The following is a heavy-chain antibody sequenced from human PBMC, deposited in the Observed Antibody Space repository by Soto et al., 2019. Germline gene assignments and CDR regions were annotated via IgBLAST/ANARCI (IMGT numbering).Heavy chain of an antibody. CDR2: IYYSGSP. V-gene: IGHV4-31*03. CDR1: GGSISIGGYY. D-gene: IGHD3-10*01. Sequence: QVQLQESGPGLVKPSQTLSLTCTVSGGSISIGGYYWSWIRQHPGKGLEWIGYIYYSGSPYYNPPLMIRVTISVDTSKNPLSLKLSSVTAADTAVYYCARDRGSGRYYDYYYYGMDVWGQGPTVTVSS. CDR3: ARDRGSGRYYDYYYYGMDV. J-gene: IGHJ6*02.